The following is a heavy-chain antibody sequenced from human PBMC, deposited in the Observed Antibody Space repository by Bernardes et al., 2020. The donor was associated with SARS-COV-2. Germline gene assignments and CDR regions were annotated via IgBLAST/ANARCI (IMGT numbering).Heavy chain of an antibody. J-gene: IGHJ6*02. CDR1: GYTFTSYG. CDR3: ARDRYCSSTSCYRGDYYYYGMDV. CDR2: ISGYNGNT. D-gene: IGHD2-2*02. Sequence: ASVKVSCKASGYTFTSYGISWVRQAPGQGLEWMGWISGYNGNTNYAQKLQGRVTMTTDTSTSTAYMELRSLRSDDTAVYYCARDRYCSSTSCYRGDYYYYGMDVWGQGTTVTVSS. V-gene: IGHV1-18*04.